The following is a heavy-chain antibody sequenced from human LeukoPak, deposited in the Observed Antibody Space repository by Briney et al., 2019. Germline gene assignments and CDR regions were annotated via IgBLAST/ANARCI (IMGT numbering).Heavy chain of an antibody. CDR1: GGSFSGYY. CDR3: ANRSGY. V-gene: IGHV4-34*01. Sequence: SETLSLTCAVYGGSFSGYYWSWIRQPPGKGLEWIGEINHSGSTNYNPSLKSRVTISVDTSKNQFSLKLSSVTAADTAVYYCANRSGYWGQGTLVTVSS. D-gene: IGHD6-25*01. CDR2: INHSGST. J-gene: IGHJ4*02.